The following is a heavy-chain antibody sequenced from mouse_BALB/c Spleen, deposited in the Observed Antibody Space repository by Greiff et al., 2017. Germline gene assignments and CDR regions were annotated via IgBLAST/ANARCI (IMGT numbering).Heavy chain of an antibody. CDR2: IWSGGST. Sequence: QVHVKQSGPGLVQPSQSLSITCTVSGFSLTSYGVHWVRQSPGKGLEWLGVIWSGGSTDYNAAFISRLSISKDNSKSQVFFKMNSLQANDTAIYYCARGGDGFFLAMDYWGQGTSVTVSS. V-gene: IGHV2-2*02. J-gene: IGHJ4*01. CDR1: GFSLTSYG. CDR3: ARGGDGFFLAMDY.